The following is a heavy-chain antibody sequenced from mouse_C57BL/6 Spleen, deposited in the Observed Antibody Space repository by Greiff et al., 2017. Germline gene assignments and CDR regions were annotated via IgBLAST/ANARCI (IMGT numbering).Heavy chain of an antibody. D-gene: IGHD1-1*01. J-gene: IGHJ2*01. CDR2: IDPEDGDT. Sequence: VHVKQSGAELVRPGASVKLSCTASGFNIKDYYMHWVKQRPEQGLEWIGRIDPEDGDTEYAPKFQGKATMTADTSSHTASLQLSSLTSEDTAVYYCTTGGDYGSPLYYCDYWGQGTTLTVSA. CDR1: GFNIKDYY. CDR3: TTGGDYGSPLYYCDY. V-gene: IGHV14-1*01.